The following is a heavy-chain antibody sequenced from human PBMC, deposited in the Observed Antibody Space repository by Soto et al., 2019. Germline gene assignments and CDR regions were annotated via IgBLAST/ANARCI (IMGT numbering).Heavy chain of an antibody. J-gene: IGHJ4*02. CDR2: ISGSSDYI. Sequence: VGSLTLSCGASKLSISSYSMNCFSKAPGKGLEWVSSISGSSDYIFYADSVKGRFTISRDNAKNSLYLQMNSLRAEDTAVYYFARDSSTTVVVGTRSDYWGQGTLVA. CDR1: KLSISSYS. V-gene: IGHV3-21*01. CDR3: ARDSSTTVVVGTRSDY. D-gene: IGHD3-22*01.